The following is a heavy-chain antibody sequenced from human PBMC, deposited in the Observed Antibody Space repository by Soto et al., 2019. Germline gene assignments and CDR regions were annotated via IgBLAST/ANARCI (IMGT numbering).Heavy chain of an antibody. CDR2: ISAYNGNT. Sequence: ASVKVSCKASGYTFTSFGISWLRQAPGQGLEWMGWISAYNGNTNYAQKLQGRVTMTTDTYTSTAYIELRSLRSDDTAVYYCAREGVGVFYYYYYMDVWGKGTTVTVSS. J-gene: IGHJ6*03. CDR1: GYTFTSFG. V-gene: IGHV1-18*01. CDR3: AREGVGVFYYYYYMDV. D-gene: IGHD3-16*01.